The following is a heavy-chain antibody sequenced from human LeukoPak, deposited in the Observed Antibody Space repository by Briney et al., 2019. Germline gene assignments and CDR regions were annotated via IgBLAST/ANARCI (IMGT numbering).Heavy chain of an antibody. CDR1: GFTFSDYY. Sequence: GGPLRLSCAASGFTFSDYYMSWIPQAPGKGLEWVSYISSSSSYTNYADSVKGRFTISRDNAKNSLYLQMNSLRAEDTAVYYCARDSSTTGTTHDAFDIWGQGTMVTVSS. J-gene: IGHJ3*02. CDR2: ISSSSSYT. D-gene: IGHD1-1*01. V-gene: IGHV3-11*06. CDR3: ARDSSTTGTTHDAFDI.